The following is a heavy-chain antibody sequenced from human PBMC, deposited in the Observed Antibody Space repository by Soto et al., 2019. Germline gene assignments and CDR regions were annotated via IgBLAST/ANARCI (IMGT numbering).Heavy chain of an antibody. CDR3: ARVPRYCRGGSCYYYYYYYMDV. CDR2: IYYSGST. D-gene: IGHD2-15*01. Sequence: QVQLQESGPGLVKPSQTLSLTCTVSGGSISSCGYYWSWIRQHPGKGLEWIGYIYYSGSTNSNPSAKSRVTISVDTSKNHFSLELSSVTAADTAVYYCARVPRYCRGGSCYYYYYYYMDVWGKGTTVTVSS. V-gene: IGHV4-31*03. CDR1: GGSISSCGYY. J-gene: IGHJ6*03.